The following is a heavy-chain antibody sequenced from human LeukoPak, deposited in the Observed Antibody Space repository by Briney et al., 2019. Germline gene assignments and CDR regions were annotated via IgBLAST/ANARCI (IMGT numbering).Heavy chain of an antibody. V-gene: IGHV4-34*01. CDR2: INHSGST. J-gene: IGHJ5*02. CDR3: ARQAVYTMVRGVLSWFDP. Sequence: SETLSLTCAVYGGSFSGYYWSWIRQPPGKGLEWIGEINHSGSTNYNPSLKSRVTISVDTSKNQFSLKLSSVTAADTAVYYCARQAVYTMVRGVLSWFDPWGQGTLVTVSS. D-gene: IGHD3-10*01. CDR1: GGSFSGYY.